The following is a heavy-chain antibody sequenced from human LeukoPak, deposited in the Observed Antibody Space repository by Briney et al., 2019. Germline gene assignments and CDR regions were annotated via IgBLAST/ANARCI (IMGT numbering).Heavy chain of an antibody. CDR2: IYPGDSDT. V-gene: IGHV5-51*01. Sequence: HGESLKVSWKRSRYSFTSFWIGWLGQVPGKGPEWMGNIYPGDSDTRYSPSFQGQVTISADKSISTAYLQWSSLKASDTAMYYCARHIWGATTVWFDPWGQGTLVTVSS. CDR3: ARHIWGATTVWFDP. J-gene: IGHJ5*02. CDR1: RYSFTSFW. D-gene: IGHD1-26*01.